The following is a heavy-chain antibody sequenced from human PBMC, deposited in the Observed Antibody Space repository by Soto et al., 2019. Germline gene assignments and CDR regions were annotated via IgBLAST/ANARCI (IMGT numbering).Heavy chain of an antibody. CDR1: GFTFSSYG. CDR3: AKDRYGSDP. D-gene: IGHD1-1*01. J-gene: IGHJ5*02. Sequence: GGSLRLSCAASGFTFSSYGMHWVRQAPGKGLEWVAVISYDGSNKYYADSVKGRFTISRDNSKNTLYLQMNSLRAEDTAVYYCAKDRYGSDPWGQGTLVTVSS. V-gene: IGHV3-30*18. CDR2: ISYDGSNK.